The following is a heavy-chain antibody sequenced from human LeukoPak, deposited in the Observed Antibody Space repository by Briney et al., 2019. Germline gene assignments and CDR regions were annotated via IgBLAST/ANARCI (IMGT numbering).Heavy chain of an antibody. Sequence: SETLSLTCAVYGGSFSGYYWSWIRQPPGKGLEWIGEINHSGSTNYNPSLKSRVTISVDTSKNQFSLKLSSVTAADTAVYYCARGRNVSRFLEWLLNQHYFDYWGQGTLVTVSS. CDR3: ARGRNVSRFLEWLLNQHYFDY. V-gene: IGHV4-34*01. D-gene: IGHD3-3*01. J-gene: IGHJ4*02. CDR2: INHSGST. CDR1: GGSFSGYY.